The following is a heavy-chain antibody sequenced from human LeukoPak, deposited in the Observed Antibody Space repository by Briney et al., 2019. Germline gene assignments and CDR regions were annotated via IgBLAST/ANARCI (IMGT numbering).Heavy chain of an antibody. CDR3: ARGGHPGVVPAASVRNWFDP. D-gene: IGHD2-2*01. CDR2: INHSGST. Sequence: PSETLSLTCAVYGGSFSGYYWSWIRQPPGKGLEWIGEINHSGSTNYNPSLKSRVTISVDTSKNQFSLKLSSATAADTAVYYCARGGHPGVVPAASVRNWFDPWGQGTLVTVSS. J-gene: IGHJ5*02. CDR1: GGSFSGYY. V-gene: IGHV4-34*01.